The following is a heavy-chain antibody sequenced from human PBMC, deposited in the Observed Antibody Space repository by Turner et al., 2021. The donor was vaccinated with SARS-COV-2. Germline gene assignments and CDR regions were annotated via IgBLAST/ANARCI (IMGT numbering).Heavy chain of an antibody. J-gene: IGHJ4*02. Sequence: QVQLQQGGAGLLKLSGTLSLTCAVYGGSFSVYYWSWIRQPPGKGLEWIGEINHSGSTNYNPSLKSRVTISVDTSKNQFSLKLSSVTAADTAVYYCARLGLGDSQFDYWGQGTLVTVSS. CDR3: ARLGLGDSQFDY. D-gene: IGHD5-18*01. V-gene: IGHV4-34*01. CDR1: GGSFSVYY. CDR2: INHSGST.